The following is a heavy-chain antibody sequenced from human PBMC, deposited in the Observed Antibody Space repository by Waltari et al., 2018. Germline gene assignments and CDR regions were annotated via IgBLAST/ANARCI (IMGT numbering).Heavy chain of an antibody. CDR1: GFTFGAYT. J-gene: IGHJ4*02. Sequence: EVQLVESGGAVVQPGGSLRLACTASGFTFGAYTLHWVRQLPGKGLEWVAVINWDGSTTHYADSVKGRFTVSRDNSKNSLYLHMNSLRREDTALYYCAKTMTTWTFDYWGQGTQVTVSS. CDR2: INWDGSTT. CDR3: AKTMTTWTFDY. V-gene: IGHV3-43*01. D-gene: IGHD4-17*01.